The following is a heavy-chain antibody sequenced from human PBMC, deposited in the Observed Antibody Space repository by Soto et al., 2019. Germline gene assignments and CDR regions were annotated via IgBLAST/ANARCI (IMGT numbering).Heavy chain of an antibody. Sequence: ASVKVSCKASGYTFTSYYMHWVRQAPGQGLEWMGIINPSGGSTSYAQKFQGRVTMTRDTSTSTVYMELSSLRSEDTAVYYCARELEWLVTNSPFQHWGQGTLVTVSS. V-gene: IGHV1-46*03. CDR3: ARELEWLVTNSPFQH. CDR1: GYTFTSYY. D-gene: IGHD6-19*01. J-gene: IGHJ1*01. CDR2: INPSGGST.